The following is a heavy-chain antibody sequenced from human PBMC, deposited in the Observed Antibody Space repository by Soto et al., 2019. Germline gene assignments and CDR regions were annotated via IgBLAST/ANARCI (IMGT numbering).Heavy chain of an antibody. J-gene: IGHJ4*02. V-gene: IGHV2-26*01. CDR1: GFSPRDSKVG. CDR3: AHVRQWDGTHSYDY. CDR2: IFWNGEK. Sequence: VTLKESGPVLVKPTETLTLTCGVSGFSPRDSKVGVSWIRQPPGKALEWLTHIFWNGEKSYSTSLERRLTISKDPSKGQVVLTMTNMDPVDTATYFCAHVRQWDGTHSYDYWVRGTLVTVSS. D-gene: IGHD1-26*01.